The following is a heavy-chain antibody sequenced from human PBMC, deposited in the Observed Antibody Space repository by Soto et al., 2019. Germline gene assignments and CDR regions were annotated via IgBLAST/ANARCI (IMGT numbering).Heavy chain of an antibody. CDR2: ISGSGGTT. V-gene: IGHV3-23*01. CDR3: ARGYTNIDQ. D-gene: IGHD5-18*01. CDR1: GFTFSSYA. J-gene: IGHJ5*02. Sequence: EVQLLEYGGGLVQPGGSLRLSCAASGFTFSSYAMSWVRQAPGKGLEWVSSISGSGGTTYYTDSVKGWFTISRDNSKNTLYLQMNSLRAEDTAEYYCARGYTNIDQWGQGTLVTVSS.